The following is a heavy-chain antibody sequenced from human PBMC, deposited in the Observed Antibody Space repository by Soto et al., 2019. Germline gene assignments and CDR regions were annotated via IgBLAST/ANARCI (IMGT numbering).Heavy chain of an antibody. V-gene: IGHV3-23*01. Sequence: LRLSCAASGFTFSSYAMSWVRQAPGKGLEWVSAISGSGGSTYYADSVKGRFTISRDNSKNTLYLQMNSLRAEDTAVYYCAKDNYDSSGYYSENWGQGTLVTVSS. CDR2: ISGSGGST. J-gene: IGHJ4*02. D-gene: IGHD3-22*01. CDR3: AKDNYDSSGYYSEN. CDR1: GFTFSSYA.